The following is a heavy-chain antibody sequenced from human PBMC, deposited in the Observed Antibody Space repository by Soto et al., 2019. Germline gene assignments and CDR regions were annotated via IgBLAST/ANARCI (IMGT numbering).Heavy chain of an antibody. V-gene: IGHV1-18*01. D-gene: IGHD1-26*01. CDR3: ERCAEAWEVQEFDT. CDR1: GYTFTNYG. J-gene: IGHJ5*02. Sequence: GASVKVSCKASGYTFTNYGISWVRQAPGQGLEWMGWISPYNGNTNYAQKFQGRVTMTTDTSTSTAYMELRSLRSDDRAVYYCERCAEAWEVQEFDTWGQGTLVTVSS. CDR2: ISPYNGNT.